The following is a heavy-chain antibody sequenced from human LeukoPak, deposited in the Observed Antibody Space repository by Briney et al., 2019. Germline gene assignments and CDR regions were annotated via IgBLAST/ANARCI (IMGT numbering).Heavy chain of an antibody. Sequence: PSETLSLTCAVSGVSISSSSYYWGWIRQPPGKGLEWIGSIYYSGSTYYNPSLKSRVTISVDTSKNQFSLKLTSVTAADTAVYYCARHAIDGSGYYFDYFDYWGQGTLVTVSS. J-gene: IGHJ4*02. V-gene: IGHV4-39*01. D-gene: IGHD3-22*01. CDR3: ARHAIDGSGYYFDYFDY. CDR2: IYYSGST. CDR1: GVSISSSSYY.